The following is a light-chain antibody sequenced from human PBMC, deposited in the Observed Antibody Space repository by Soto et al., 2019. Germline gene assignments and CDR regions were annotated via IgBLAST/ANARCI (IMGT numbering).Light chain of an antibody. CDR3: SSYTSSSTLV. J-gene: IGLJ3*02. CDR1: SSDVGGYNY. V-gene: IGLV2-14*01. Sequence: QSVLTQPASVSGTPGQSITISCTGTSSDVGGYNYVSWYQQPPGNAPKLMIYDVSNRPSGVSNRFSGSKSGNTASLTICGLQAEDEADYYCSSYTSSSTLVFGGGTKVTVL. CDR2: DVS.